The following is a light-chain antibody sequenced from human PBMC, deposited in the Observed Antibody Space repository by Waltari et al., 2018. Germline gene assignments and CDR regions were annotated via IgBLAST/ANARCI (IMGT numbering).Light chain of an antibody. CDR2: AAS. CDR1: QGISNW. V-gene: IGKV1-12*01. CDR3: QQAHSFPLT. Sequence: DIQMTQSPSSVSTSVGDRVPITCRASQGISNWLAWYQQKPGKAPNLLIYAASSVQSGVPSRCSGSGSGTDFTLTISSLQPEGFAAYDCQQAHSFPLTFGGGTKVEIK. J-gene: IGKJ4*01.